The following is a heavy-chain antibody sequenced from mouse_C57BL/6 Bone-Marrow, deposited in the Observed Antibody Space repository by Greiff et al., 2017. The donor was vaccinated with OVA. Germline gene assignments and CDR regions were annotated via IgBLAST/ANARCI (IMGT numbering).Heavy chain of an antibody. CDR2: IYPGGGYT. V-gene: IGHV1-63*01. J-gene: IGHJ3*01. CDR1: GYTFTNYW. D-gene: IGHD4-1*01. CDR3: ARHRTGSFAY. Sequence: VQLQESGAELVRPGPSVKMSCKASGYTFTNYWIGWAKQRPGHGLEWIGDIYPGGGYTNYNEKFKGKATLTADKSSSTAYMQFSSLTSEDSAIYYCARHRTGSFAYWGQGTLVTVSA.